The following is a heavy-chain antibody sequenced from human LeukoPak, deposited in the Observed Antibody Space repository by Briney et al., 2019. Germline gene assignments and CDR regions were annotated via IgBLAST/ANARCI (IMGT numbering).Heavy chain of an antibody. J-gene: IGHJ5*02. Sequence: GGSLKLSCAGSGFSFNYYDMNWVRQAPGKGLEWVSSISPKSDFIYYSDSVRGRFTISRDNAENSLYLQMNSLRAEDTAVYYCARAACSSSTCYLRRSWFDPWGQGTLVTVSS. V-gene: IGHV3-21*01. CDR1: GFSFNYYD. D-gene: IGHD2-2*01. CDR3: ARAACSSSTCYLRRSWFDP. CDR2: ISPKSDFI.